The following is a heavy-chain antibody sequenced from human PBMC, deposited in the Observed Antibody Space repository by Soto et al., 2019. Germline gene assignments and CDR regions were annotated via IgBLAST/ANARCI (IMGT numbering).Heavy chain of an antibody. V-gene: IGHV4-59*01. CDR1: GGSISSYY. J-gene: IGHJ4*02. D-gene: IGHD2-15*01. CDR3: ARTIGGYFDY. CDR2: IYYSGST. Sequence: SETLSLTCTVSGGSISSYYWSWIRQPPGKGLEWIGYIYYSGSTNYNPSLKSRVTISVDTSKNQFSLKLRSVTAADTAVYYCARTIGGYFDYWGQGTLVTVSS.